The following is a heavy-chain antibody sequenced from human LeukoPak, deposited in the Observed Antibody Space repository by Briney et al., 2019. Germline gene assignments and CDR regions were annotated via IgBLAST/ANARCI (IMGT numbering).Heavy chain of an antibody. Sequence: ASVKVSCKASGCTFTSYDINWVRQATGQGLEWMGWMNPNSGNTGYAQKFQGRVTMTRNTSISTAYMELSSLRSEDTAVYYCARVKRLAATPPGYWGQGTLVTVSS. CDR3: ARVKRLAATPPGY. D-gene: IGHD6-13*01. CDR2: MNPNSGNT. V-gene: IGHV1-8*01. J-gene: IGHJ4*02. CDR1: GCTFTSYD.